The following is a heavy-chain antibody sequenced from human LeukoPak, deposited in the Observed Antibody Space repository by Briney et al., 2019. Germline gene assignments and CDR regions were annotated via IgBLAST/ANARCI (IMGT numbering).Heavy chain of an antibody. D-gene: IGHD3-10*01. CDR2: IHHDGRI. CDR1: GGSIDSTNW. J-gene: IGHJ4*02. CDR3: ARDHFGSLDS. Sequence: SETLSLTCDVSGGSIDSTNWWNWVRQPPGKGLEWIGEIHHDGRINYNPSLKSRVTLSVDKSKNQFSLRLNSVTAADTAVYFCARDHFGSLDSWGQGILVTVSS. V-gene: IGHV4/OR15-8*01.